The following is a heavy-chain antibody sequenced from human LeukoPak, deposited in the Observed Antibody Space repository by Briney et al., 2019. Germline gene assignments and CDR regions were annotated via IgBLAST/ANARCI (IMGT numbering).Heavy chain of an antibody. J-gene: IGHJ3*02. CDR1: GFTFSSYS. CDR2: ISSSSSYI. D-gene: IGHD3-22*01. Sequence: PGGSLRLSCAASGFTFSSYSMNWVRQAPGKGLEWVSSISSSSSYIYYADSVKGRFTISRDNAKNSLYLQMNSLRAEDTAVYYCARAVNSSGRRKAFDIWGQGTMVTVPS. CDR3: ARAVNSSGRRKAFDI. V-gene: IGHV3-21*01.